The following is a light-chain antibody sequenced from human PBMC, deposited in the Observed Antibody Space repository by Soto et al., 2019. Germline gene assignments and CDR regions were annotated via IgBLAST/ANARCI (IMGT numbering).Light chain of an antibody. J-gene: IGLJ2*01. V-gene: IGLV2-8*01. CDR2: AVS. CDR1: SSDIGAYNY. Sequence: QSVLTQPPSVSGSPGQSVTISCTGTSSDIGAYNYVSWYQQHPGKVPKLMIYAVSKRPSGVPDRLSGSKSGNTASLTVSGLQAEDEADYYCSSYAGSNPVIFGGGTKLTVL. CDR3: SSYAGSNPVI.